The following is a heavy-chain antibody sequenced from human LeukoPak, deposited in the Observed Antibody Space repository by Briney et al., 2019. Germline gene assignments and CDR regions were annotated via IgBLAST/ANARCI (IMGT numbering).Heavy chain of an antibody. CDR3: ARGMSYDSSGYLDY. CDR2: IYHSGST. CDR1: GGSISSGGYS. J-gene: IGHJ4*02. V-gene: IGHV4-30-2*01. Sequence: PSQTLSLTCAVSGGSISSGGYSWSWIRQPPGKGLEWIGYIYHSGSTYYNPSLKSRVTISVDRSKNQFSLKLSSVTAADTAVYYCARGMSYDSSGYLDYWGQGTLVTVSS. D-gene: IGHD3-22*01.